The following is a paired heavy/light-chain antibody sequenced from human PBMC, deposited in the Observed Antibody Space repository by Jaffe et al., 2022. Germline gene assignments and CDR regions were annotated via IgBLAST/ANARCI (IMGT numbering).Light chain of an antibody. V-gene: IGKV3-20*01. Sequence: ENVLTQSPGTLSLSPGERATLSCRASQTVSSNYLAWYQQKPGQAPRLLVYGASNRATGIPDRFSGSGSGTDFTLTISSLEPEDYAVYYCQQYGSSPYTFGQGTKLDIK. J-gene: IGKJ2*01. CDR2: GAS. CDR1: QTVSSNY. CDR3: QQYGSSPYT.
Heavy chain of an antibody. CDR3: ARSPYKYCTGGNCLSSYYHYMDV. V-gene: IGHV3-23*01. D-gene: IGHD2-15*01. Sequence: EVQLLESGGGLVQPGGSLRLSCAASGFSFSTYAMTWVRQEPGKGLEWVSVIGGSGSYTDYADSVKGRFTTSRDNLKKTVVLQMKSLRVEDTAVYYCARSPYKYCTGGNCLSSYYHYMDVWGTGTTVTVSS. J-gene: IGHJ6*03. CDR1: GFSFSTYA. CDR2: IGGSGSYT.